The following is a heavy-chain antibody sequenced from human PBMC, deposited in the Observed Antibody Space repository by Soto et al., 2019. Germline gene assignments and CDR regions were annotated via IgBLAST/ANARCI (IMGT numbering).Heavy chain of an antibody. CDR1: GGSISGYY. V-gene: IGHV4-59*01. CDR3: ARDLWGYCGTDCYPLDV. J-gene: IGHJ6*02. D-gene: IGHD2-21*02. Sequence: PSETLSLTCTVSGGSISGYYWGWIRQPPGKGLEWIGYMYNTGSTVYNPSFKSRVTISVDTSKNQFSLKLNSVTAADTAVYYCARDLWGYCGTDCYPLDVWGQGTTVTVSS. CDR2: MYNTGST.